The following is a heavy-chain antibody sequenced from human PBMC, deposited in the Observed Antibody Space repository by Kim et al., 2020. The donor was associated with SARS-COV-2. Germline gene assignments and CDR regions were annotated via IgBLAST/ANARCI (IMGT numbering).Heavy chain of an antibody. CDR2: INHSGST. CDR1: GGSFSGYY. J-gene: IGHJ4*02. V-gene: IGHV4-34*01. D-gene: IGHD5-12*01. Sequence: SETLSLTCAVYGGSFSGYYWSWIRQPPGKGLEWIGEINHSGSTNYNPSLKSRVTISVDTSKNQFSLKLSSVTAADTAVYYCARGQDFVATDYWGQGTLVTVSS. CDR3: ARGQDFVATDY.